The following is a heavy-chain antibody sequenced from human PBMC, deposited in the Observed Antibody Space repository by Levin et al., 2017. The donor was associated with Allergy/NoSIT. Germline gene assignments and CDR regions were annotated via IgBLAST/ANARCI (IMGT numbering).Heavy chain of an antibody. D-gene: IGHD6-13*01. V-gene: IGHV3-30*18. CDR1: AFTFSSYG. J-gene: IGHJ3*02. CDR3: AKDHFLRSSSWYKDAFDI. CDR2: ISYDESNK. Sequence: GGSLRLSCAASAFTFSSYGMHWVRQAPGKGLEWVAVISYDESNKYYADSVKGRFTISRDNSRDTLYLQMNSLRAEDTAVYYCAKDHFLRSSSWYKDAFDIWGQGTMVTVSS.